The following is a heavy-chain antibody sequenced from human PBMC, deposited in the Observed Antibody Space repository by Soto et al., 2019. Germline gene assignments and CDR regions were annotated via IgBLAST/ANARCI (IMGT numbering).Heavy chain of an antibody. V-gene: IGHV3-23*01. CDR3: AKLTYSDLWSGSHDS. CDR2: ISASGDNT. CDR1: GFTFSSRA. Sequence: EVQLLESGGGLVQPGGSLRLSCAASGFTFSSRAMSWVRQAPGKGLDWVSIISASGDNTYYADSVKGRFTNSRDNSKNTLDLQVNSLRAEDTAVYYCAKLTYSDLWSGSHDSWGQGTLVTVSS. D-gene: IGHD3-3*01. J-gene: IGHJ4*02.